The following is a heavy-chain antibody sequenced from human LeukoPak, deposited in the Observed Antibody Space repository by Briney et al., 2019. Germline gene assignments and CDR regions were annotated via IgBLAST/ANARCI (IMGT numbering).Heavy chain of an antibody. J-gene: IGHJ3*02. CDR3: ARDFDYGDYGAFDI. Sequence: GGSLRLSCAASGFTVSSNYMSWVRQAPGKGLEWASVIYSGGSTYYADSVKGRFTISRDNSKNTLYLQMNSLRAEDTAVYYCARDFDYGDYGAFDIWGQGTMVTVSS. CDR1: GFTVSSNY. CDR2: IYSGGST. V-gene: IGHV3-53*01. D-gene: IGHD4-17*01.